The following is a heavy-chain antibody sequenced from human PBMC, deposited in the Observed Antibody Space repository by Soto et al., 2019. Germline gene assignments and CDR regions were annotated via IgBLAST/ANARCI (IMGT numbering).Heavy chain of an antibody. V-gene: IGHV3-23*01. CDR1: GFTFSRYA. CDR3: ATCPDRIAARPRWFDP. D-gene: IGHD6-6*01. Sequence: GGSLRLSCAASGFTFSRYAMSWGRQAPGKGLEWVSAISGSGGSTYYADSVKGRFTISRDNSKNTLYLQMNSLRAEDTAVYYYATCPDRIAARPRWFDPWGQGTLVTVSS. CDR2: ISGSGGST. J-gene: IGHJ5*02.